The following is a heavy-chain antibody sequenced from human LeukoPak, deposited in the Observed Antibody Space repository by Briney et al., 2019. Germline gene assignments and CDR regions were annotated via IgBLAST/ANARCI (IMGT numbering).Heavy chain of an antibody. CDR1: GGSFSGYY. Sequence: PSETLSLTCAVYGGSFSGYYWSWIRQPPGKGLEGIGEINHSGSTNYNPSIKSRVTISVDTSKNQFSLKLSSVTAADTAVYYCARGSQSLGYCSGGSCRAKIFDYWGQGTLVTVSS. V-gene: IGHV4-34*01. D-gene: IGHD2-15*01. CDR3: ARGSQSLGYCSGGSCRAKIFDY. J-gene: IGHJ4*02. CDR2: INHSGST.